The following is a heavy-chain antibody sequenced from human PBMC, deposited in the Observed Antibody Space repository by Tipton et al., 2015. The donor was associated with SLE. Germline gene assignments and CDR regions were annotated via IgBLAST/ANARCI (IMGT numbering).Heavy chain of an antibody. Sequence: SLRLSCAASGFTFSSYGMHWVRQAPGKGLEWVAVIWYDGSNKYYADSVKGRFTISRDNSKNTLYLQMNSLRAEDTAVYYCARDGHDYGGNYDYWGQGTLVTVSS. CDR3: ARDGHDYGGNYDY. CDR2: IWYDGSNK. D-gene: IGHD4-23*01. CDR1: GFTFSSYG. V-gene: IGHV3-33*01. J-gene: IGHJ4*02.